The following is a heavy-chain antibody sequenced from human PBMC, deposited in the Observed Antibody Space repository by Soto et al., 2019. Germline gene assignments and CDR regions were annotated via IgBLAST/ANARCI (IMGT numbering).Heavy chain of an antibody. CDR2: ISYDGSNK. Sequence: PGGSLRLSCTASGFTFSSYGMHWIRQAPGKGLEWVAVISYDGSNKYYADSVKGRFTISRDNSKNTLYLQMNSLRAEDTAVYYCAKLAMATKNALFGPCGQGPLFTVSS. J-gene: IGHJ5*02. CDR3: AKLAMATKNALFGP. D-gene: IGHD5-12*01. CDR1: GFTFSSYG. V-gene: IGHV3-30*18.